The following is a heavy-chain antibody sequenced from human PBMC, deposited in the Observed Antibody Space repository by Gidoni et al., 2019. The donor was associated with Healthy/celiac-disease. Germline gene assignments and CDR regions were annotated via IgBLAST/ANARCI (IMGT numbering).Heavy chain of an antibody. D-gene: IGHD3-22*01. CDR3: ARARGYYDSSGYHPYYYGMDV. CDR1: GFTFSDYY. Sequence: QVQLVESGGGLVKPGGSLRLSCAASGFTFSDYYMSWIRQAPGKGLEWVSYISSSSSYTNYADSVKGRFTISRDNAKNSLYLQMNSLRAEDTAVYYCARARGYYDSSGYHPYYYGMDVWGQGTTVTVSS. V-gene: IGHV3-11*06. CDR2: ISSSSSYT. J-gene: IGHJ6*02.